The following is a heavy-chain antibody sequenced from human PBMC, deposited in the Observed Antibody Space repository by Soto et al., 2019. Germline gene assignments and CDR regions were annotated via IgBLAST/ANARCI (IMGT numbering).Heavy chain of an antibody. J-gene: IGHJ5*02. D-gene: IGHD2-15*01. Sequence: SVKVSCNASGFTFTSSAVQWVRQALGQRLEWIGWIVVGSGNTNYAQKFQERVTITRDMSTSTAYMELSSLRSEDTAVYYCAADRGDGGRLGWFDPWGQGTLVTVSS. V-gene: IGHV1-58*01. CDR1: GFTFTSSA. CDR2: IVVGSGNT. CDR3: AADRGDGGRLGWFDP.